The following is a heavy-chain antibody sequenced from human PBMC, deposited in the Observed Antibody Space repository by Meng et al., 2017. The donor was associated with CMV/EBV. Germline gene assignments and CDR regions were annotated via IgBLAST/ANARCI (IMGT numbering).Heavy chain of an antibody. J-gene: IGHJ5*02. CDR2: ISSSSSYI. Sequence: GGSLRLSCAASGFTFSSYSMNWVRQAPGKGLEWVSSISSSSSYIYYADSVKGRFIISRDNAKNSLYLQMNSLRAEDTAVYYCASGVAGTSFDWFDPWGQGTLVTVSS. CDR1: GFTFSSYS. D-gene: IGHD6-19*01. V-gene: IGHV3-21*01. CDR3: ASGVAGTSFDWFDP.